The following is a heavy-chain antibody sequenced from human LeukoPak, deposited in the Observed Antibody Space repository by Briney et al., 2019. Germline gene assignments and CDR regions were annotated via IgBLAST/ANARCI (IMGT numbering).Heavy chain of an antibody. CDR2: IYPGDSDT. D-gene: IGHD3-22*01. CDR1: GYSFTSYW. J-gene: IGHJ4*02. CDR3: ARADRPRGGITMIAPAWGY. V-gene: IGHV5-51*01. Sequence: GESLKISCKGSGYSFTSYWIGWVRQMPGKGLEWMGIIYPGDSDTRYSPSCQGQVTISADKSISTAYLQWSSLKASDTAMYYCARADRPRGGITMIAPAWGYWGQGTLVTVSS.